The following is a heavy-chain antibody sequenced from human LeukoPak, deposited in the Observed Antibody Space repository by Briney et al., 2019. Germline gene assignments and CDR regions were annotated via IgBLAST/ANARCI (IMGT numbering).Heavy chain of an antibody. CDR2: INHSGST. CDR3: ASRRYDFWSGYSSWFDP. CDR1: GGSFSGYY. J-gene: IGHJ5*02. D-gene: IGHD3-3*01. Sequence: RSSETLSLTCAVFGGSFSGYYWSWIRQPPGKGLEWIGEINHSGSTNYNPPLKSRVTISVDTSKNQFSLKLSSVTAADTAVYYCASRRYDFWSGYSSWFDPWGQGTLVTVSS. V-gene: IGHV4-34*01.